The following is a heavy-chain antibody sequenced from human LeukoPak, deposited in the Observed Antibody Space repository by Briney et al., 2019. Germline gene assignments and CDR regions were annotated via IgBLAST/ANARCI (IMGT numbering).Heavy chain of an antibody. Sequence: PGRSLRLSCAASGFTFSSYGMHWVRQAPGKGLEWVALTSYDGSNKYYADSVKGRFTISRDNSKNTLYLQMNGLRAEDTAVYYCAKKGDYGYYFDYWGQGTLVTVSS. CDR2: TSYDGSNK. CDR3: AKKGDYGYYFDY. J-gene: IGHJ4*02. V-gene: IGHV3-30*18. D-gene: IGHD4-17*01. CDR1: GFTFSSYG.